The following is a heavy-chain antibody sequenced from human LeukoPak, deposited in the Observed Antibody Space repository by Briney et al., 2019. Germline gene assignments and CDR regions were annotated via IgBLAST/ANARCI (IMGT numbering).Heavy chain of an antibody. CDR2: IKKDGSQT. D-gene: IGHD3-22*01. CDR3: VRDSSPYERPGSYYDAFDI. CDR1: GFTFISSW. J-gene: IGHJ3*02. V-gene: IGHV3-7*01. Sequence: PGGSLRLSCAASGFTFISSWMTWVRQAPGKGLEWVANIKKDGSQTHYLDSVQGRFTISRDNAKNSLYLQMNSLRVEDTAVYYCVRDSSPYERPGSYYDAFDIWGHGTVVTVS.